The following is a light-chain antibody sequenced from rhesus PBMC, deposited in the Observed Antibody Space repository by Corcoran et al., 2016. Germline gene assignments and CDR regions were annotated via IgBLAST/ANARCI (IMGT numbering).Light chain of an antibody. CDR2: AES. J-gene: IGKJ4*01. Sequence: DIQMAQSPSALSASVGDRVTISCRASQNIYSNLAWYQPKPGKAPKLLIYAESRLQTGIPSRFRGSGSGTDFTLTISSLQPADSAAYYCQHYYDNPLTFGGGTKVEIK. V-gene: IGKV1S12*01. CDR3: QHYYDNPLT. CDR1: QNIYSN.